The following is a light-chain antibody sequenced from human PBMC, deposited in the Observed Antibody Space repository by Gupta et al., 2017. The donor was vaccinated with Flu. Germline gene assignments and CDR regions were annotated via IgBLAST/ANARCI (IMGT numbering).Light chain of an antibody. V-gene: IGKV4-1*01. CDR3: QQHYSSPPT. CDR2: WAS. CDR1: QSVLYSSNNKNY. Sequence: DIVMTQSPDSLAVYLGERATINCKSSQSVLYSSNNKNYLVWYQQKPGQPPKLLINWASTRESGVPDRFSGSGSGTDFTLTISSLQAEDVAVYYCQQHYSSPPTFGQGTKVEIK. J-gene: IGKJ1*01.